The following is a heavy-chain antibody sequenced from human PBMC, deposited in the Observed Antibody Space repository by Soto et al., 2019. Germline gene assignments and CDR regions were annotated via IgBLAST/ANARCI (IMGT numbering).Heavy chain of an antibody. Sequence: GESLKISCKGSGYSFTSYWIGWVRQMPGKGLEWMGIIYPGDSDTRYSPSFQGQVTISADKSISTAYLQWSSLKASDTAMYYWARSRNGYSSRYYYYGMDVWDQGTTVTVSS. D-gene: IGHD5-18*01. J-gene: IGHJ6*02. V-gene: IGHV5-51*01. CDR1: GYSFTSYW. CDR2: IYPGDSDT. CDR3: ARSRNGYSSRYYYYGMDV.